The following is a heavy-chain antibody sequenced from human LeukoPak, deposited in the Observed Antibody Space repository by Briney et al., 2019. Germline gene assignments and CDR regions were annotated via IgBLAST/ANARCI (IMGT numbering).Heavy chain of an antibody. V-gene: IGHV1-2*02. CDR1: GYTFTGYY. Sequence: ASVKVSCKASGYTFTGYYMYWVRQAPGQGLEWMGWINPNSGGTNYAQKFQGRVTMTRDTSISTAYMELSRLRSDDTAVYYCARATGTTDAFDIWGQGTMVTVSS. CDR3: ARATGTTDAFDI. CDR2: INPNSGGT. D-gene: IGHD1-1*01. J-gene: IGHJ3*02.